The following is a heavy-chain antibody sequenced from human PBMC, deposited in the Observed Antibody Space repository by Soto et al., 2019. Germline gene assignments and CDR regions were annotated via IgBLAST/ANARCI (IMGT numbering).Heavy chain of an antibody. J-gene: IGHJ4*02. V-gene: IGHV1-8*01. CDR2: MNPNSGNT. CDR3: ARGAPPGRYFHWLFWDD. Sequence: ASVKVSCKASGYTFTSYDINWVRQATGQGLEWMGWMNPNSGNTGYAQKFQGRVTMTRNTSISTAYMELSSLRSEDTAVYYCARGAPPGRYFHWLFWDDWGQGTLVTVSS. D-gene: IGHD3-9*01. CDR1: GYTFTSYD.